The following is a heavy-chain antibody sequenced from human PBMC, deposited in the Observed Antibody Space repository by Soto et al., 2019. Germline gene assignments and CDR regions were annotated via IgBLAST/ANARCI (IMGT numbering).Heavy chain of an antibody. CDR1: GFSLRRGYY. J-gene: IGHJ4*02. V-gene: IGHV4-38-2*01. Sequence: PSETLSLPCGVSGFSLRRGYYWGWIREPPGKGLEWIGSIYHSGSTSYTPSLKSRVTISVDTSKNQFSLKLTSVTAADTAVYYCAGSAFYQSPTDFDYWGQGTLVTVSS. CDR2: IYHSGST. D-gene: IGHD3-3*01. CDR3: AGSAFYQSPTDFDY.